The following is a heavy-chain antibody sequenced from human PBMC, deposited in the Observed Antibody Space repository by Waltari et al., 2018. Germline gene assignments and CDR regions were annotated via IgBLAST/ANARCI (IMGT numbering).Heavy chain of an antibody. CDR1: GGTFSSYA. V-gene: IGHV1-69*13. Sequence: QVQLVQSGAEVKKPGSSVKVSCKASGGTFSSYAISWVRQAPGQGLEWMGGIIPSFGTPNYEQKCQGRVTITADECTSTAYMELSSRRSEDTAVYYCAVNIVVVVAATKYNWFDPWGQGTLVTVSS. J-gene: IGHJ5*02. D-gene: IGHD2-15*01. CDR2: IIPSFGTP. CDR3: AVNIVVVVAATKYNWFDP.